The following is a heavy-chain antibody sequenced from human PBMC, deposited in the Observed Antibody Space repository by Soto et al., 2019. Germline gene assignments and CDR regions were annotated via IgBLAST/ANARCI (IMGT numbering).Heavy chain of an antibody. V-gene: IGHV4-59*08. Sequence: QVQLQESAPRLVKTSETLSLTCTVSDGSISSYYWSWIRQPPGKALEWIGKIHYSGSTKYNPSLKSGVTICADTSNIQFSLKLSSVTAADTVVYYCARGHYDFWSGYFATIDYWGQGTLVTVSS. CDR3: ARGHYDFWSGYFATIDY. CDR2: IHYSGST. D-gene: IGHD3-3*01. CDR1: DGSISSYY. J-gene: IGHJ4*02.